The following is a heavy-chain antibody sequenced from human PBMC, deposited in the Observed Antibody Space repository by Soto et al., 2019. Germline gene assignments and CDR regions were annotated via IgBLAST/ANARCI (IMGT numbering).Heavy chain of an antibody. V-gene: IGHV4-34*01. D-gene: IGHD3-22*01. J-gene: IGHJ4*02. CDR1: GGSFSGYN. CDR2: INHSGST. CDR3: ARGVSSGSFDY. Sequence: QVQLQQWGAGLLKPSETLSLTCAVYGGSFSGYNWSWIRQPPGKGLEWIGEINHSGSTNYNPSLKSRVTISVDTSKNQFSLKLSSVTAADTAVYYCARGVSSGSFDYWGQGTLVTVSS.